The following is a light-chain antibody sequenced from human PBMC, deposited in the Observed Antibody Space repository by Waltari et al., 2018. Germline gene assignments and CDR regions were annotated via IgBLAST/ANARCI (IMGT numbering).Light chain of an antibody. Sequence: QSALTQPASVSGSPGQSLTISCTGTSSDVGAYDYVSWYQQHPGKAPKVVIYDVTKRPSGVSNRFSGSKSGSTASLTISGLQAEDEADYYCSSRTSSITWVFGGGTKLTVL. V-gene: IGLV2-14*03. CDR3: SSRTSSITWV. CDR1: SSDVGAYDY. J-gene: IGLJ3*02. CDR2: DVT.